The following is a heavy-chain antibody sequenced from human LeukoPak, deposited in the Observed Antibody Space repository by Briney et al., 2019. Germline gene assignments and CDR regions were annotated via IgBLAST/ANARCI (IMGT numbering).Heavy chain of an antibody. CDR2: IGGLGEST. D-gene: IGHD6-19*01. V-gene: IGHV3-23*01. CDR3: AKEEGIAVAGTTYYYYGMDV. Sequence: GGSLRLSCEASGFTFSRFAMTWVRQAPGKGLEWVSTIGGLGESTNYADSVKGRFTISRDNSKSTLYLQMNSLRAEDTAVYYCAKEEGIAVAGTTYYYYGMDVWGQGTTVTVSS. CDR1: GFTFSRFA. J-gene: IGHJ6*02.